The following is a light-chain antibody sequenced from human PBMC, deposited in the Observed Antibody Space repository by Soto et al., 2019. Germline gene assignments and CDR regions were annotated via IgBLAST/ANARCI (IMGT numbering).Light chain of an antibody. V-gene: IGLV6-57*02. J-gene: IGLJ2*01. CDR1: SGSIASNY. CDR2: EDN. CDR3: QSYDSSVV. Sequence: NFMLTQPHSVSESPGKTVTISCTGSSGSIASNYVQWYQQRPGSAPTTVIYEDNQRPSGVPDRFSGSIDSSSNSASLTISGLKTEDGADYYFQSYDSSVVFGGGPKLPVL.